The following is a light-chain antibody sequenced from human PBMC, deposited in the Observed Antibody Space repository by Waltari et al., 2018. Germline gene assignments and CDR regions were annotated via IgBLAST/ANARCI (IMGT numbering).Light chain of an antibody. V-gene: IGKV1-5*03. J-gene: IGKJ2*01. Sequence: DIQMTPSPSTLSASVGDRVTITCRASQSISSWLAWYQQKPGKAPKLLIYKASSLESGVPSRFSGSGSGTEFTLTISSLQPDDFATYYCQQYSTYPYTFGQGTKLEIK. CDR1: QSISSW. CDR3: QQYSTYPYT. CDR2: KAS.